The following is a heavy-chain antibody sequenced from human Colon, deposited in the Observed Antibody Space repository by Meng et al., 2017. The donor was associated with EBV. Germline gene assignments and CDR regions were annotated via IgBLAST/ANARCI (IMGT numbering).Heavy chain of an antibody. D-gene: IGHD3-22*01. CDR2: IDDSGNI. Sequence: QVQLPQRGAGLLQPSETLSLTCTVYGGPFSGFYWTWIRQSPGKGLEWIGEIDDSGNIIYNPSLKSRVTISGDTSKNQFSLNVSSVTAADTAVYYCARSRWLLLQLWGQGTLVTVSS. CDR3: ARSRWLLLQL. V-gene: IGHV4-34*01. CDR1: GGPFSGFY. J-gene: IGHJ4*02.